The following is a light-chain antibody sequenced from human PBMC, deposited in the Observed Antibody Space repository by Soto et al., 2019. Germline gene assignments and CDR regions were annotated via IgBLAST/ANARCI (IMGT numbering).Light chain of an antibody. CDR2: AAS. J-gene: IGKJ4*01. Sequence: DIQVTQSPSSLSASVEDRVTIACRASQGMRNDLGWYQQKPGKAPKRLIYAASSLQSGVPSRFSGSGSGTEFTLTVSSLQPEDFATYYCLQQSSYPPLTFGGGTNVEIK. CDR1: QGMRND. V-gene: IGKV1-17*01. CDR3: LQQSSYPPLT.